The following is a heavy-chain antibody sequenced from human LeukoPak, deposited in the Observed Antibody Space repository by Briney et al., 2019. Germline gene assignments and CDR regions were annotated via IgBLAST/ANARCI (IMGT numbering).Heavy chain of an antibody. V-gene: IGHV3-23*01. Sequence: GGSLRLSCAASGFTFSSYAMSWVRQAPAKGLDWVSGLSGGGGSTYYADSVKGRFTISRDNSKNTLYLKMNSLRAEDTAVYYCARTGYCSSTSCSAGFDPWGQGTLVTVSS. D-gene: IGHD2-2*01. CDR3: ARTGYCSSTSCSAGFDP. CDR2: LSGGGGST. CDR1: GFTFSSYA. J-gene: IGHJ5*02.